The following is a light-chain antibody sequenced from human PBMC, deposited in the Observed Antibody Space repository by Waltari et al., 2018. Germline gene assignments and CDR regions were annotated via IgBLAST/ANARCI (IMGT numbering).Light chain of an antibody. CDR3: MQGLHFPLT. V-gene: IGKV2-28*01. J-gene: IGKJ3*01. CDR2: LGS. CDR1: QSLLYSNGYNY. Sequence: MTQSPLSLPVTPGEPASISCRSSQSLLYSNGYNYVNWYLQRPGQSPQLLIYLGSNRASGVPGRFSGSGSGTDFTLKISRVEAEDVGVYYCMQGLHFPLTFGPGTKVDIK.